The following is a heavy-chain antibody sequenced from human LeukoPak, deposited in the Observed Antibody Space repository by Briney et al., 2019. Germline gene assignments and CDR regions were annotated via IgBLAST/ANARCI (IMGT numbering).Heavy chain of an antibody. Sequence: GGSLRLSCAASGFTFSSYSMNWVRQAPGKGLEWVSSISSSSSYIYYADSVKGRFTISRDNAKNSLYLQMNSLRAEDTAVCYCARWGSLTLIDAFDIWGQGTMVTVSS. CDR3: ARWGSLTLIDAFDI. D-gene: IGHD3-9*01. V-gene: IGHV3-21*01. CDR1: GFTFSSYS. CDR2: ISSSSSYI. J-gene: IGHJ3*02.